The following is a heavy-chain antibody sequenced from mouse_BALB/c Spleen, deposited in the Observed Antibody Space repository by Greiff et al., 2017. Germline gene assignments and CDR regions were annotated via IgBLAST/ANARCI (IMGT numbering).Heavy chain of an antibody. CDR2: INPSTGYT. Sequence: QVQLQQSGAELAKPGASVKMSCKASGYTFTSYWMHWVKQRPGQGLEWIGYINPSTGYTEYNQKFKDKATLTADKSSSTAYMQLSSLTSEDSAVYYCARGDGYYRYFDVWGAGTTVTVAS. CDR1: GYTFTSYW. V-gene: IGHV1-7*01. J-gene: IGHJ1*01. D-gene: IGHD2-3*01. CDR3: ARGDGYYRYFDV.